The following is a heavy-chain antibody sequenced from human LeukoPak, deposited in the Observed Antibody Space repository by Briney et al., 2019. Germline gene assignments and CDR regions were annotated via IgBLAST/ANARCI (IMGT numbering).Heavy chain of an antibody. D-gene: IGHD6-6*01. CDR3: ARDRYREGVFTPT. CDR2: IYYSGST. V-gene: IGHV4-39*07. Sequence: PSETLSLTCTVSGGSISSNNYYWGWIRQPPGKGLEWIGTIYYSGSTNYNPSLKSRVTISVDTSKNQFSLKLSSVTAADTAVYYCARDRYREGVFTPTWGQGTLVTVSS. CDR1: GGSISSNNYY. J-gene: IGHJ5*02.